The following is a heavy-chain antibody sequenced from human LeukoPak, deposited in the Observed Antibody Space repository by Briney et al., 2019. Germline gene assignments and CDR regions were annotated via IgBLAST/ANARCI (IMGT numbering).Heavy chain of an antibody. CDR1: GFTFSNFE. J-gene: IGHJ4*02. CDR3: VLEGRD. Sequence: GGSLRLSCAVSGFTFSNFEMNWVRQAPGKGLEWVSYISSSGSTIYYADSVKGRFTISRDNAKNLMYLQMNSLRAEDTAVYYCVLEGRDWGQGTLLTVSS. CDR2: ISSSGSTI. V-gene: IGHV3-48*03.